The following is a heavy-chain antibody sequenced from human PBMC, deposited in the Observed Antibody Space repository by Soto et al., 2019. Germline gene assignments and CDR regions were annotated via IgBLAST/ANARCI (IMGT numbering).Heavy chain of an antibody. CDR3: ARDGVGTYYYYGMDV. J-gene: IGHJ6*02. Sequence: PSETLSLTCTVSGGSVSSGSYYWSWIRQPPGKGLEWIGYIYYSGSTNYNPSLKSRVTISVDTSKNQFSLKLSSVTAADTAVYYCARDGVGTYYYYGMDVWGQGTTVTVSS. D-gene: IGHD3-16*01. CDR1: GGSVSSGSYY. CDR2: IYYSGST. V-gene: IGHV4-61*01.